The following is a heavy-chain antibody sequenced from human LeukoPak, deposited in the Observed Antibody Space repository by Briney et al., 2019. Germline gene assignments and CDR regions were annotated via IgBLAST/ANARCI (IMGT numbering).Heavy chain of an antibody. D-gene: IGHD2-2*01. Sequence: SVKVSCKASGGTFSSYAISWVRQAPGQGLEWMGGIIPIFGTANYAQKFQGRVTITTDESTSTAYMELSSLRSEDTAVYYCAAPAAIHDAFDIWGQGTMVTVSS. V-gene: IGHV1-69*05. J-gene: IGHJ3*02. CDR2: IIPIFGTA. CDR1: GGTFSSYA. CDR3: AAPAAIHDAFDI.